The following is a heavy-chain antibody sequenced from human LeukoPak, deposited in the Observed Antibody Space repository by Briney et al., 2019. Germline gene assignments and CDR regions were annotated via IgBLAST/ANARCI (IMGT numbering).Heavy chain of an antibody. CDR3: ARMQSAYDAFDI. CDR1: GSSLSTNGMC. D-gene: IGHD3-3*01. J-gene: IGHJ3*02. V-gene: IGHV2-70*11. CDR2: IDWDDDK. Sequence: SGPPLVNPTQTLTLTCPFSGSSLSTNGMCVSWIRQPPGKALEWLARIDWDDDKYYSTSLKTRLTISKDTSKNQVVLTMTNVDPVDTATYYCARMQSAYDAFDIWGQGTLVTVSS.